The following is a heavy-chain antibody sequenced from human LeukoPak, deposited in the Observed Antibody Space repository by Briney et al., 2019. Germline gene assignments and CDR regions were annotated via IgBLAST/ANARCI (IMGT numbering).Heavy chain of an antibody. CDR2: IRYDGSNK. J-gene: IGHJ4*02. D-gene: IGHD6-19*01. V-gene: IGHV3-30*02. CDR1: GFTFSSYG. Sequence: GGSLRLSCAAPGFTFSSYGMHWVRQAPGKGLEWVAFIRYDGSNKYYADSVKGRFTISRDNSKNTLYLQMNSLRAEDTAVYYCAKDPSSSVGHFDYWGQGTLVTVSS. CDR3: AKDPSSSVGHFDY.